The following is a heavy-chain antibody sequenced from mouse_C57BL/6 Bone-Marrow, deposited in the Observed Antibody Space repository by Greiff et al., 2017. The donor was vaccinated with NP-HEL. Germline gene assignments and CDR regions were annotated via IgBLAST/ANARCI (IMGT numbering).Heavy chain of an antibody. Sequence: EVQLQESGPGLAKPSQTLSLTCSVTGYSITSDYWNWSRKFPGNKLEDMGDISYSGSTYYNPSLKSRISITRDTSKNQYYLQLNSVTTEDTATYYCARYGEGYAMDYWGQGTSVTVSS. CDR1: GYSITSDY. CDR2: ISYSGST. V-gene: IGHV3-8*01. CDR3: ARYGEGYAMDY. J-gene: IGHJ4*01.